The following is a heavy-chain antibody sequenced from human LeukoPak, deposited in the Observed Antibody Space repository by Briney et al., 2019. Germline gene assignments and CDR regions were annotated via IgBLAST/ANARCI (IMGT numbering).Heavy chain of an antibody. J-gene: IGHJ5*02. CDR1: GFTFSSYG. D-gene: IGHD3-10*01. CDR2: ISGSGGST. Sequence: GGSLRLSCAASGFTFSSYGMSWVRQAPGKGLEWVSAISGSGGSTYYADSVKGRFTISRDNSKNTLYLQMNSLRAEDTAVYYCAKRGWFGELLGSDWFDPWGQGTLVTISS. CDR3: AKRGWFGELLGSDWFDP. V-gene: IGHV3-23*01.